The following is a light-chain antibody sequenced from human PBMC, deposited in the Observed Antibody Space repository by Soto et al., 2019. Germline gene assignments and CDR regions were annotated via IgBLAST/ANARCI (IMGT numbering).Light chain of an antibody. J-gene: IGKJ4*01. CDR1: QSLSSS. CDR2: GAS. CDR3: QQYNVWPLT. Sequence: EIVLTQSPGTLSLSPGERATLSCRASQSLSSSSLAWYQQKPGQAPRLLIYGASTRATGIPARFSGSGSGTEFTLTISGLQSEDFGIYYCQQYNVWPLTFGGGTKVDIK. V-gene: IGKV3-15*01.